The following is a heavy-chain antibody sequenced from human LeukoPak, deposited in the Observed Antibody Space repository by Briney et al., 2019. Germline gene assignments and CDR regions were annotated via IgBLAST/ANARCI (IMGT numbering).Heavy chain of an antibody. CDR2: ISGSGAGT. CDR3: AKGTVADFDY. Sequence: GGSLRLSCAASGFTFSSYAMSWVRQAPGKGLEWVSAISGSGAGTYYADSVKGRFTISRDNSKTIMYLQMNSLRAEDTAVYYCAKGTVADFDYWGQGTLVTVSS. J-gene: IGHJ4*02. D-gene: IGHD6-19*01. V-gene: IGHV3-23*01. CDR1: GFTFSSYA.